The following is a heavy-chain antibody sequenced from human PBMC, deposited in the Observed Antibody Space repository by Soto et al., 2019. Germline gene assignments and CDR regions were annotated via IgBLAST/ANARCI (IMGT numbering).Heavy chain of an antibody. CDR3: AHRRSSYGYYYYYYGMDV. V-gene: IGHV2-5*02. Sequence: QITLKESGPTLVKPTQTLTLTCTFSGFSLSTSGVGVGWIRQPPGKALEWLALIYWDDDKRYSPSLKSRLTITKDTSKNQVVLTMTNLDPVDTATYYCAHRRSSYGYYYYYYGMDVWGQGTTVTVSS. CDR2: IYWDDDK. D-gene: IGHD5-18*01. CDR1: GFSLSTSGVG. J-gene: IGHJ6*02.